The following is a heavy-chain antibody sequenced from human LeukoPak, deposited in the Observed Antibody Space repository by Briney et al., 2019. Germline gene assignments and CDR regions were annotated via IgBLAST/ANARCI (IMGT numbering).Heavy chain of an antibody. CDR2: IIPIFGTA. CDR1: GGTFSSYA. D-gene: IGHD5-12*01. J-gene: IGHJ6*03. Sequence: SVKVSCKASGGTFSSYAISWVRQAPGQGLEWMGGIIPIFGTANYAQKFQGRVTITTDESTSTAYMELSSLRSEDTAVYYCAREDGYSGYDPWGEYYYYMDVWGKGTTVTVSS. V-gene: IGHV1-69*05. CDR3: AREDGYSGYDPWGEYYYYMDV.